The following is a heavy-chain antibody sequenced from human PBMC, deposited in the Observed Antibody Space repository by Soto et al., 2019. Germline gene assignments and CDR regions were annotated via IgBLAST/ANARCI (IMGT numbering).Heavy chain of an antibody. J-gene: IGHJ4*02. V-gene: IGHV3-30-3*01. CDR3: ARDDLGHTHILTGYYGHDY. D-gene: IGHD3-9*01. CDR2: ISYDGSNK. CDR1: GFTFSNYA. Sequence: QVQLVESRGGVVQPGRSLRLSCAATGFTFSNYAMHWVRQAPGKGLEWVAVISYDGSNKNYADSVKGRFTISRDNSKNTLYLQMNSLRAEDTAVYYCARDDLGHTHILTGYYGHDYWGQGTLVTVSS.